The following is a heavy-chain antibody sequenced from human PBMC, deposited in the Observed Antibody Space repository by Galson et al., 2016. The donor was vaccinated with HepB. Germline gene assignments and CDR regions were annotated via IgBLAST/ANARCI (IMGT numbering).Heavy chain of an antibody. J-gene: IGHJ4*02. CDR2: INPRDGST. CDR3: ATVVGTADY. Sequence: SVKVSCKASGYTFTSHEMHWVRQAPGQGLEWTGIINPRDGSTTYAQKFQGRVTMTRDTSTSIVHMELSSLKSEDTAMFYCATVVGTADYWGQGTLVTVSS. V-gene: IGHV1-46*01. CDR1: GYTFTSHE. D-gene: IGHD2-21*02.